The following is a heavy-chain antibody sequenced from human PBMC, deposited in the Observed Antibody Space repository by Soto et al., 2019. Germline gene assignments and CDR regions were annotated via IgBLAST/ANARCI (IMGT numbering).Heavy chain of an antibody. CDR2: ISGSGGST. V-gene: IGHV3-23*01. Sequence: GGSLRLSCAASGFTFSSYAMSWVRQAPGKGLEWVSAISGSGGSTYYADSVKGRFTISRDNSKNTLYLQMNSLRAEDTAVYYCAKIGGSYMDSPYYYYGMDVWGQWTTVTVSS. CDR3: AKIGGSYMDSPYYYYGMDV. J-gene: IGHJ6*02. D-gene: IGHD1-26*01. CDR1: GFTFSSYA.